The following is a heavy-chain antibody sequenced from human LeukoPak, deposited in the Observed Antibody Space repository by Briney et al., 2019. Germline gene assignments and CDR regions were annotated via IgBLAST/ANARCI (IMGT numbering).Heavy chain of an antibody. D-gene: IGHD3-22*01. V-gene: IGHV4-4*07. CDR1: GGSISGYY. Sequence: SETLSLTCTVSGGSISGYYWSWIRQPAGKGLEWIGRIYTSGNTNYNPSLKSRVTMSADTSRNQFSLKLSSVTAADTAVYYCARDSYDSSGYCYFDYWGQGTLVTVSS. CDR2: IYTSGNT. J-gene: IGHJ4*02. CDR3: ARDSYDSSGYCYFDY.